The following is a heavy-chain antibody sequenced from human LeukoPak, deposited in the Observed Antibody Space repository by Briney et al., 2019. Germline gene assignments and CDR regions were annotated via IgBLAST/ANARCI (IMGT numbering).Heavy chain of an antibody. D-gene: IGHD3-22*01. CDR2: IYYSGST. CDR3: ARAWLSSSGTDAFDI. V-gene: IGHV4-59*01. J-gene: IGHJ3*02. Sequence: SETLSLTCTVSGGSFSSYYWSWIRQPPGKGLEWIGYIYYSGSTNYNPSLKSRVTISVDTSKNQFSRKLSSVTAAETAVYYCARAWLSSSGTDAFDIWGQGTMVTVSS. CDR1: GGSFSSYY.